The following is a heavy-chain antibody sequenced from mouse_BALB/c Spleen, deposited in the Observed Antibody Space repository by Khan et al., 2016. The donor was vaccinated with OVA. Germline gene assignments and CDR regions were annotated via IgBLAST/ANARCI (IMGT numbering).Heavy chain of an antibody. D-gene: IGHD1-2*01. CDR3: ARTARLEY. J-gene: IGHJ2*01. CDR2: ISYSGST. Sequence: EVQLVESGPGLVKPSQSLSLTCTVTGYSITSGYGWNWIRQFPGNKLEWMGYISYSGSTNYNPSLKSRISITRDTSKNQFFLQLNSVTTEDTATCYCARTARLEYWGQGTTLTVSS. V-gene: IGHV3-2*02. CDR1: GYSITSGYG.